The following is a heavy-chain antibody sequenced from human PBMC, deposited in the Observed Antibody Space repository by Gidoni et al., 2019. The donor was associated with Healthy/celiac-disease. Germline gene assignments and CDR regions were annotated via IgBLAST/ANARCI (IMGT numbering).Heavy chain of an antibody. V-gene: IGHV3-33*01. Sequence: QVQLVESGGGVVQPGRSLRLSCAASGFPFSSYGMHWVRQAPGKGLEWVAVIWYDGSNKYYADSVKGRFTISRDNSKNTLYLQMNSLRAEDTAVYYCARDCSSTSCYRGGMDVWGQGTTVTVSS. J-gene: IGHJ6*02. CDR2: IWYDGSNK. CDR3: ARDCSSTSCYRGGMDV. D-gene: IGHD2-2*02. CDR1: GFPFSSYG.